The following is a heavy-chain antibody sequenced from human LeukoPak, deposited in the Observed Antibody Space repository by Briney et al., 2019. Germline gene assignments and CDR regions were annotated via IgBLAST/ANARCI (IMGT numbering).Heavy chain of an antibody. CDR2: INSDGSST. V-gene: IGHV3-74*01. CDR1: GFTFSSYW. J-gene: IGHJ5*02. CDR3: AREHTAMAANWFDP. D-gene: IGHD5-18*01. Sequence: PGGSLRLSCAASGFTFSSYWMHWVRQAPGKGLVWVSRINSDGSSTSYADSVKGRFTISRDNAKNTLYLQMSSLRSEDTAVYYCAREHTAMAANWFDPWGQGTLVTVSS.